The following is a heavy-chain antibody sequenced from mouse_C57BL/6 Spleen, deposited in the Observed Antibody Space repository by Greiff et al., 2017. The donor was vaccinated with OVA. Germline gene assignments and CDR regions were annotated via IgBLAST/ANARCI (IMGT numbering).Heavy chain of an antibody. J-gene: IGHJ2*01. D-gene: IGHD2-4*01. CDR1: GYTFTDYE. Sequence: QVQLQQSGAELVRPGASVTLSCKASGYTFTDYEMHWVKQTPVHGLEWIGAIDPETGGTAYNQKFKGKAILTADKSSSTAYMELRSLTSEDSAVYYCTRCEDDYFYYFDYWGQGTTLTVSS. CDR3: TRCEDDYFYYFDY. CDR2: IDPETGGT. V-gene: IGHV1-15*01.